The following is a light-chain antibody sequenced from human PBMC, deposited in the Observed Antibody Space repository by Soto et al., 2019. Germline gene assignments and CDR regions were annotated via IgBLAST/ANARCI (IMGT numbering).Light chain of an antibody. Sequence: DIQMTQSPSSLSASVGDRVTITCRASQSISSYLNWYQQKPGKAPKLPIYAASSLQSGVPSRFSGSGSGTDFTLTISSLQPEDFATYYCQQSYSTPRTFGQGTKGEIK. V-gene: IGKV1-39*01. CDR3: QQSYSTPRT. CDR1: QSISSY. CDR2: AAS. J-gene: IGKJ1*01.